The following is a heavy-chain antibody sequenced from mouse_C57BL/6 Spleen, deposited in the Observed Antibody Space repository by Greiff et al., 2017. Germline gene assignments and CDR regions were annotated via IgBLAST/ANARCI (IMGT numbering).Heavy chain of an antibody. V-gene: IGHV1-50*01. D-gene: IGHD2-3*01. J-gene: IGHJ3*01. Sequence: QVQLQQSGAELVKPGASVKLSCKASGYTFTSYWMQWVKQRPGQGLEWIGEIDPSDSYTNYNQKFKGKATLTVDTSSSTAYMQLSSLPSEDSAVYYCARGDGYSFAYWGQGTLVTVSA. CDR2: IDPSDSYT. CDR1: GYTFTSYW. CDR3: ARGDGYSFAY.